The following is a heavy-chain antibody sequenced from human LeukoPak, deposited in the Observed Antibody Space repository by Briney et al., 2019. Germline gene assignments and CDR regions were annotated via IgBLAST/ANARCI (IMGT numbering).Heavy chain of an antibody. CDR3: ARPAAITRFAFDI. J-gene: IGHJ3*02. D-gene: IGHD2-2*02. CDR2: IYYSGST. CDR1: GGSISSGGYY. V-gene: IGHV4-31*03. Sequence: SQTLSLTCTVSGGSISSGGYYWSWVRQHPGKGLEWIGYIYYSGSTYYNPSLKSRVTISVDTSKNQFPLKLSSVTAADTAVYYCARPAAITRFAFDIWGQGTMVTVSS.